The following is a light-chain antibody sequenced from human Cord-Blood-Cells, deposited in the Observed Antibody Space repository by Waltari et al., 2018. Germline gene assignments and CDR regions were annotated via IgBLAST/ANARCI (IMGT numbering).Light chain of an antibody. Sequence: DIQMTQSPSSLSAPVGDRVTITCRASQSISSYLNWYQQKPGKAPKLLIYAASSLQSGVPSRLSGSGSGTDFTLTISSLQPEDFATYYCQQSYSTPRTFGQGTKVEIK. V-gene: IGKV1-39*01. CDR1: QSISSY. CDR2: AAS. CDR3: QQSYSTPRT. J-gene: IGKJ1*01.